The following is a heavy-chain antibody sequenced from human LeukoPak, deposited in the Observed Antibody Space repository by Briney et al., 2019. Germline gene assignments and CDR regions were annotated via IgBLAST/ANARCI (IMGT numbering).Heavy chain of an antibody. J-gene: IGHJ4*02. D-gene: IGHD6-13*01. CDR3: ASVHSIAAAGTTAEY. CDR2: ISSSGSTI. Sequence: PGGSLRLSCAASGFTFSDYYMSWIRQAPGKGLEWVSYISSSGSTIYYADSVKGRFTISRDNAKNSLYLQMNSLRAEDTAVYYCASVHSIAAAGTTAEYWGQGTLVTVSS. V-gene: IGHV3-11*01. CDR1: GFTFSDYY.